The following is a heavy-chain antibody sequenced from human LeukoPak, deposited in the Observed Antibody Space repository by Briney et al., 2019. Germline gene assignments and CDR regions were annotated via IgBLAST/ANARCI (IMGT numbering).Heavy chain of an antibody. D-gene: IGHD2-15*01. CDR3: ATLRYCSGGSCFPKYFQH. J-gene: IGHJ1*01. CDR1: GGSISSNY. V-gene: IGHV4-59*08. Sequence: PSETLSLTCTVSGGSISSNYWSWIRQPPGKGLEWIGCIYYSGYTNYNPSLKSRVTMSVDTSKNQFSLKLTSVTAADTAVYYCATLRYCSGGSCFPKYFQHWGQGTLVTVSS. CDR2: IYYSGYT.